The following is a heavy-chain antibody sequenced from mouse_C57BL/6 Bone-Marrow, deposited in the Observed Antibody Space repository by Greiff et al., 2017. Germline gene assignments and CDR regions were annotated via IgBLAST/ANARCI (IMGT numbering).Heavy chain of an antibody. D-gene: IGHD2-3*01. CDR3: ARDDGYYGAY. Sequence: VQLQQSGAELVKPGASVKISCKASGYAFSSYWMNWVKQRPGKSLEWIGVINPNYGTTSYNQKFKGKATLTVDQSSSTAYMQLNSLTSEDSAVYYCARDDGYYGAYWGQGTLVTVSA. J-gene: IGHJ3*01. CDR2: INPNYGTT. CDR1: GYAFSSYW. V-gene: IGHV1-39*01.